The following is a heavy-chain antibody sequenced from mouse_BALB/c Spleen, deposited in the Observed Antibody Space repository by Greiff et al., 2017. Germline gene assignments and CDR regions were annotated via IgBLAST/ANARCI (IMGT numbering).Heavy chain of an antibody. D-gene: IGHD1-1*01. CDR3: AREGVITTVDGYCDV. CDR1: GYSFTGFN. Sequence: EVQLQQSGPALEKPGASVKISCKASGYSFTGFNMNRVKKSNGKSLEWLGNIDPYYGGTSYNQKFKGKATLTVDKSSSKAYMQLKSLTSEDSADYCCAREGVITTVDGYCDVWGAGTTVTVSS. J-gene: IGHJ1*01. CDR2: IDPYYGGT. V-gene: IGHV1-39*01.